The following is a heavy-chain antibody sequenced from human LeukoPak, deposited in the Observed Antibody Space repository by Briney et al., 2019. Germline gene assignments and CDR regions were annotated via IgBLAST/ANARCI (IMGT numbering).Heavy chain of an antibody. J-gene: IGHJ3*02. D-gene: IGHD3-3*01. CDR2: IYYSGST. Sequence: SETLSLTCTVPGGSISSHYWSWIRQPPGKAQEWIGYIYYSGSTNYNTSLKSRVTIPADTSKKQFSLKLSSATAADRAVYYCARAKEERVFLSGFDIWGQGTTVTVSS. CDR1: GGSISSHY. CDR3: ARAKEERVFLSGFDI. V-gene: IGHV4-59*11.